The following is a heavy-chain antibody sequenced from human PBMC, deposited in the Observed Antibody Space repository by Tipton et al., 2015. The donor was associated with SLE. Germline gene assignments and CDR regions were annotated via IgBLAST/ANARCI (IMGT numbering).Heavy chain of an antibody. CDR2: ISGSGGST. CDR3: AREVSSVVRGVIRY. Sequence: GSLRLSCAASGFTFSDYYMSWVRQAPGKGLEWVSAISGSGGSTYYADSVKGRFTISRDNSKNTLYLQMNSLRAEDTAVYYCAREVSSVVRGVIRYWGQGTLVTVSS. J-gene: IGHJ4*02. CDR1: GFTFSDYY. V-gene: IGHV3-23*01. D-gene: IGHD3-10*01.